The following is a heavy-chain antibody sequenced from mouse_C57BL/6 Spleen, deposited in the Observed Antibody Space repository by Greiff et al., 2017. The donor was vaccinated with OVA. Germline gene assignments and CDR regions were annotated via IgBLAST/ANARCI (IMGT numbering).Heavy chain of an antibody. CDR2: FNPYNDDT. V-gene: IGHV1-47*01. J-gene: IGHJ1*03. D-gene: IGHD2-1*01. CDR1: GYTFTTYP. Sequence: VQLQQSGAELVKPGASVKMSCKASGYTFTTYPIEWMQQNHGKSLEWIVNFNPYNDDTKYNETFKGEATLTVDKTSSTVYLELSRLTSDDSAVYYCARGQGNYKYFDVWGTGTTVTVSS. CDR3: ARGQGNYKYFDV.